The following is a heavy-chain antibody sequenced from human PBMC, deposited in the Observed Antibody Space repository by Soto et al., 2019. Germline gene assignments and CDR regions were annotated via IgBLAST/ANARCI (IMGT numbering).Heavy chain of an antibody. CDR3: ARRRDWGSDEFDY. J-gene: IGHJ4*02. D-gene: IGHD7-27*01. Sequence: QVQLQESGPGLVKPSETLSLTCTVSGGSISPYYWSWIQQPPGKGLEWIGYIYYTGSTSYNPSLKSRLTVTVDTSKNQFSLNLSSMTATDTAVYYCARRRDWGSDEFDYWGQGTLVTVSS. CDR1: GGSISPYY. V-gene: IGHV4-59*08. CDR2: IYYTGST.